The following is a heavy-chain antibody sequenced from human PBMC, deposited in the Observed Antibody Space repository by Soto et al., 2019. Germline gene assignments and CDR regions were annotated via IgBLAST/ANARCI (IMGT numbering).Heavy chain of an antibody. CDR1: GYTFTGYY. CDR2: INPNTGGT. J-gene: IGHJ6*02. Sequence: ASVKVSCKASGYTFTGYYMHWVRQAPGQGLEWMGWINPNTGGTNYAQKFQGRVTMTRETSIRTAYMELSRLRSDDTAVHYCAREAEKIVVVPAEPRGGYYYYGMEAWGQVKSVTVSS. CDR3: AREAEKIVVVPAEPRGGYYYYGMEA. V-gene: IGHV1-2*02. D-gene: IGHD2-2*01.